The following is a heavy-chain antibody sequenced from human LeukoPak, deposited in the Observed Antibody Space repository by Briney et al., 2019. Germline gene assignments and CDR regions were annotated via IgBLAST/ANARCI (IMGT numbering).Heavy chain of an antibody. CDR3: ARVSTRQHMFDY. CDR1: GFTFSSCG. CDR2: IWYDGSNK. J-gene: IGHJ4*02. V-gene: IGHV3-33*01. Sequence: GRSLRLSCAAAGFTFSSCGMHWVRQAPGKGLEWVAVIWYDGSNKYYADSVKGRFTISRDNSKNTLYLQMNSLRAEDTAVYYCARVSTRQHMFDYWGQGTLVTVSS. D-gene: IGHD2-2*01.